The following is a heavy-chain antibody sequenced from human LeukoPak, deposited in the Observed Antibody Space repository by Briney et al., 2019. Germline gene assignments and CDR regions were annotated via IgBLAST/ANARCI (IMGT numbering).Heavy chain of an antibody. CDR1: GFTLSSYA. CDR3: AKVPVYGDQSDY. Sequence: GGSLRLSCAASGFTLSSYAMSWVRQAPGKGLEWVSAISGSGGSTYYADSVKGRFTISRDNSKNTLYLQVNSLRAEDTAVYYCAKVPVYGDQSDYWGQGTLVTVSS. V-gene: IGHV3-23*01. CDR2: ISGSGGST. D-gene: IGHD4-17*01. J-gene: IGHJ4*02.